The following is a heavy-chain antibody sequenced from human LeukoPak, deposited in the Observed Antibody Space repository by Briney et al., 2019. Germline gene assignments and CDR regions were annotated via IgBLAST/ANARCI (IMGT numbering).Heavy chain of an antibody. V-gene: IGHV3-30*03. CDR2: ISYDGSNK. CDR3: ARDLGLVFSIAAAGTPGTY. Sequence: GGSLRLFCAAAGFTFRSYGMHWVRQAPGKGLEWVAVISYDGSNKYYADSVKGRFTISRDNSKNTLYLQMNSLRAEDTAVYYCARDLGLVFSIAAAGTPGTYWGQGTLVTVSS. D-gene: IGHD6-13*01. J-gene: IGHJ4*02. CDR1: GFTFRSYG.